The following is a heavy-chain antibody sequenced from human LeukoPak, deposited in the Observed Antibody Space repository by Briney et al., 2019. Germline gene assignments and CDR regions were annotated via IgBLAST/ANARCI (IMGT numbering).Heavy chain of an antibody. D-gene: IGHD6-13*01. J-gene: IGHJ4*02. Sequence: GGSLRLSCAASGFTFSSYWMSWVRQAPGKGLEWVANIKQDGSEQYYVDPVKGRFTISRDNTKNSLYLQMCSRRAQGTAVYYCATEGYSSIWFEYWGQGTLVTVSS. CDR1: GFTFSSYW. CDR3: ATEGYSSIWFEY. CDR2: IKQDGSEQ. V-gene: IGHV3-7*01.